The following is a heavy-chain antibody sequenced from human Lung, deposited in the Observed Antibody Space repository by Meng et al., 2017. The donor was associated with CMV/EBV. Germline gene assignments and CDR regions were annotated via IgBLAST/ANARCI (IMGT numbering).Heavy chain of an antibody. CDR3: ARDLVGYDAFDV. Sequence: ASXXVSXKASGYTFTSYGISWVRQAPGQGLEWMGRINPDGGTTTYSQKFQGGVTLTSDTSTNTVYMELSRLRYEDTAVYYCARDLVGYDAFDVWGQGKMV. J-gene: IGHJ3*01. V-gene: IGHV1-18*01. CDR2: INPDGGTT. D-gene: IGHD3-22*01. CDR1: GYTFTSYG.